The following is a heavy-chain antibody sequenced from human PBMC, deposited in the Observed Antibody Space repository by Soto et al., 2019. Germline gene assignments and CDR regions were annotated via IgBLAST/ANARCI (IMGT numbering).Heavy chain of an antibody. D-gene: IGHD5-18*01. CDR3: ARGMVQIQLWSRPGYGMDV. Sequence: PGGSLRLSCAASGFTFSSYAMSWVRQAPGKGLEWVAVISYDGSNKYYADSVKGRFTISRDNSKNTLYLQMNSLRAEDTAVYYCARGMVQIQLWSRPGYGMDVWGQGTTVTVSS. V-gene: IGHV3-30-3*01. CDR1: GFTFSSYA. CDR2: ISYDGSNK. J-gene: IGHJ6*02.